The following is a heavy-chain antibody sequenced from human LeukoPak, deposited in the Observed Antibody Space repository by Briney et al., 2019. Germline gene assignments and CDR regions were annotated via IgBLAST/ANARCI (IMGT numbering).Heavy chain of an antibody. Sequence: PGGSLRLSCAASGFTFSSYSMNWVRQAPGKGLEWVSSISSSSSYIYYADSVKGRFTISRDNAKNSLYLQMNSLRSDDTAVYYCASSYDSSGYHTPFDYWGQGTLVTVSS. CDR1: GFTFSSYS. CDR2: ISSSSSYI. CDR3: ASSYDSSGYHTPFDY. J-gene: IGHJ4*02. V-gene: IGHV3-21*04. D-gene: IGHD3-22*01.